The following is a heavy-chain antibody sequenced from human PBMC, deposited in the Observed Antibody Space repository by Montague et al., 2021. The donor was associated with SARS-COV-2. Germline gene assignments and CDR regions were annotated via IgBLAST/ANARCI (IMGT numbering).Heavy chain of an antibody. J-gene: IGHJ4*02. Sequence: SETLSLTCTVSGGSISSSSYYWGWIRQPPGKGLEWIGSIYYSGXTXYXXXXKXRVTISVDTSKNQFSLKLSSVTAADTAVYYCARGWFSPKIVVVIRGPFDYWGQGNLVTVSS. V-gene: IGHV4-39*07. CDR1: GGSISSSSYY. D-gene: IGHD3-22*01. CDR2: IYYSGXT. CDR3: ARGWFSPKIVVVIRGPFDY.